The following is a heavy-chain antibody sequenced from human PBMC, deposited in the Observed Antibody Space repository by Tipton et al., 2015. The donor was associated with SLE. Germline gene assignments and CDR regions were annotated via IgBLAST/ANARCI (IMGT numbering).Heavy chain of an antibody. J-gene: IGHJ3*02. CDR2: IYYSGST. CDR3: ATAGGSGSNDAFDI. D-gene: IGHD3-10*01. CDR1: GGSFSGYY. Sequence: TLSLTCAVYGGSFSGYYWSWIRQPPGKGLEWIGYIYYSGSTTYNPSLKSRVTISVDTSKNQFSLRLSSVTAADTAVYYCATAGGSGSNDAFDIWGQGTMVTVSS. V-gene: IGHV4-34*01.